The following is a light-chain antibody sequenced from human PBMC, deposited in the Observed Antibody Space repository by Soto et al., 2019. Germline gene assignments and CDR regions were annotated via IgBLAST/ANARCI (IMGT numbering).Light chain of an antibody. J-gene: IGKJ2*01. CDR2: LGS. CDR3: MQALQTPYT. Sequence: DLVMTQSPLSLPVTPGEPASISCRSSQSLLHSNGYNYLDWYLQKPGQSPQLLNYLGSNRASGVPDRVSGSGSGTDFTLKISRVEAEDVGVYYCMQALQTPYTFGQGTKLEIK. V-gene: IGKV2-28*01. CDR1: QSLLHSNGYNY.